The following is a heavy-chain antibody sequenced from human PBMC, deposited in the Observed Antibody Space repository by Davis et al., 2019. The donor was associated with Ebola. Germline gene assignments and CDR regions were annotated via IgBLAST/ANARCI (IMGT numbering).Heavy chain of an antibody. CDR3: ARDSLGGRFDY. V-gene: IGHV4-59*01. CDR2: IYYSGST. Sequence: PSETLSLTCTVSGGSISSYYWSWIRQPPGKGLEWIGYIYYSGSTNYNPSLKSRVTISVDPSKNQFSLKLSSVTAADTAVYYCARDSLGGRFDYWGQGTLVTVSS. J-gene: IGHJ4*02. D-gene: IGHD3-16*01. CDR1: GGSISSYY.